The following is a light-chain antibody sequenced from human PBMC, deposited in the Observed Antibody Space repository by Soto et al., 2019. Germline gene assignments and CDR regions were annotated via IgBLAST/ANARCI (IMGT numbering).Light chain of an antibody. CDR1: QSISTY. V-gene: IGKV1-39*01. CDR2: GAS. CDR3: QQYNIYPIT. J-gene: IGKJ5*01. Sequence: DIQTTQSPSSLSASVGDRVTITCRASQSISTYLNWYQQKPGKAPKLLIYGASSLQSGVPSRFSGSGSGTEFTLTISSLQADDFATYCCQQYNIYPITFAQGTRLEIK.